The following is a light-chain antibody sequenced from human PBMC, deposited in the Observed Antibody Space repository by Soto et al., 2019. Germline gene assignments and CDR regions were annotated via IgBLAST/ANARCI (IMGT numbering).Light chain of an antibody. Sequence: QSALTQAASVSGSPGQSITISCTGTSSDVGSYNLVSWYQQHPGKAPKLMIYEVSKRPSGLSNRFSGSKSGNTASLTISGLQAEDEADYYSCSYAGSRTPLIFGTGTKLTVL. V-gene: IGLV2-23*02. CDR1: SSDVGSYNL. CDR2: EVS. J-gene: IGLJ1*01. CDR3: CSYAGSRTPLI.